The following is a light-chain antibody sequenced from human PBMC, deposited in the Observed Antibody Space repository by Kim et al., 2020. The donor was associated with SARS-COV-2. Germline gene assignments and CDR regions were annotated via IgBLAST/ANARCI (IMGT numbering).Light chain of an antibody. CDR2: GAS. CDR3: QQNGRSLWT. V-gene: IGKV3-20*01. J-gene: IGKJ1*01. CDR1: QSVSSSY. Sequence: EIVLTQSPGTLSLSPGERATLSCRASQSVSSSYLAWYQQTPGPAPRLLIYGASSRATGIPDRFGGSGSGADFTLTISRLEPEDVAVYCCQQNGRSLWTFGEGTKVDIK.